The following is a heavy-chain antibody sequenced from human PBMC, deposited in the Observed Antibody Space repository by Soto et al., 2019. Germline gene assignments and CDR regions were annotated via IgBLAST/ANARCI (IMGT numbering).Heavy chain of an antibody. CDR1: GYTFTSYY. Sequence: APVKVSCKASGYTFTSYYMHWVRQAPGQGLEWMGIINPSGGSTSYAQKFQGRVTMTRDTSTSTVYMELSSLRSEDTAVYYCGRPYYYDSSGYYPLDPWGQGTLVTVS. CDR3: GRPYYYDSSGYYPLDP. CDR2: INPSGGST. D-gene: IGHD3-22*01. V-gene: IGHV1-46*01. J-gene: IGHJ5*02.